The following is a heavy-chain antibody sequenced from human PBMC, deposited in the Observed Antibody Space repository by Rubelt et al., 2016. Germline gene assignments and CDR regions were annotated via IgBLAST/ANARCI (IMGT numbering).Heavy chain of an antibody. J-gene: IGHJ4*02. CDR1: GYTLTKLS. V-gene: IGHV1-18*01. CDR2: ISAYNGNT. Sequence: QVQLVQSGGEVKKPGASVKVSCKVSGYTLTKLSMHWVRQAPGQGLEWMGWISAYNGNTNYAQKFQGRVIVTTDKSPSTAYMVLRSLRSDETAVYYCATALDSYLQFDFWGQGTLVTVSS. CDR3: ATALDSYLQFDF. D-gene: IGHD3-16*02.